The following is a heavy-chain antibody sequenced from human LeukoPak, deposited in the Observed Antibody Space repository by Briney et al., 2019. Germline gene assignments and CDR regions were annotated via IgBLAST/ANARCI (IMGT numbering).Heavy chain of an antibody. V-gene: IGHV4-39*02. CDR1: GDSVSSTGYY. J-gene: IGHJ4*02. CDR3: ARDTGRDCSSTSCYAHFDY. Sequence: SETLSLTCTVSGDSVSSTGYYWGWIRQPPGKGLEWIGTIYYSGSTYYNPSLKSRVTMSEDTSRNQFSLRLSSVTAADTAVYYCARDTGRDCSSTSCYAHFDYWGQGTLVTVSS. D-gene: IGHD2-2*01. CDR2: IYYSGST.